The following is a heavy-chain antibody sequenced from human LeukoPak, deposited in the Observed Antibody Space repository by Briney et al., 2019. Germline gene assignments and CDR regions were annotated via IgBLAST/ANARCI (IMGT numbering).Heavy chain of an antibody. D-gene: IGHD2-15*01. CDR1: GFTFSSYT. CDR2: ISSGSIYI. V-gene: IGHV3-21*04. J-gene: IGHJ4*02. CDR3: AKSPGGGRDY. Sequence: GGSLRLSCVVSGFTFSSYTMNWVRQAPGMGLEWVSSISSGSIYIYYADSVKGRFTISRDNSKNTLYLQMNSLRAEDTAVYYCAKSPGGGRDYWGQGTLVTVSS.